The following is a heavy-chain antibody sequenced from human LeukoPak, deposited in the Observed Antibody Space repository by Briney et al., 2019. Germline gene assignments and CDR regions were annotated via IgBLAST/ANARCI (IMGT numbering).Heavy chain of an antibody. CDR2: INRSGST. D-gene: IGHD3-10*01. J-gene: IGHJ4*02. CDR3: ARDQYYYGSGSYLSTLYYFDY. V-gene: IGHV4-34*01. Sequence: SETLSLTCAVYGGSFSGYYWSWIRQPPGKGLEWIGEINRSGSTNYNPSLKSRVTMSVDTSKNQFSLKLSSVTAADTAVYYCARDQYYYGSGSYLSTLYYFDYWGQGTLVTVSS. CDR1: GGSFSGYY.